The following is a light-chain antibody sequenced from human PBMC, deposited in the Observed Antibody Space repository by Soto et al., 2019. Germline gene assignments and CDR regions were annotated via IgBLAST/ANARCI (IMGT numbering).Light chain of an antibody. J-gene: IGKJ1*01. CDR3: QQSYSTTWT. CDR1: QGISTY. Sequence: DIQMTQSPSSLSASVGDRVTITCRASQGISTYLNWYQQKPGKAPKLLIYAASSLQSGVPSRFSGSGSETDFTLTISSLHPEHFATYSCQQSYSTTWTFGQGTKVEIK. V-gene: IGKV1-39*01. CDR2: AAS.